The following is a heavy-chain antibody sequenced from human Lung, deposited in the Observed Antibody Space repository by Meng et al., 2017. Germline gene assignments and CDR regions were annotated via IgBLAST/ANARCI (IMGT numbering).Heavy chain of an antibody. Sequence: QLQLWGAGLLRPSASPSLTSAVSAAAITCCNCSWICKCPAKGLEWIGKIIHDGSSNYNTYLDSRLTIPVDTPMNTSSIRLTSMIVADTAADYCVKDRPSTILRGVKDFWGQGALVTVSS. CDR3: VKDRPSTILRGVKDF. V-gene: IGHV4-34*12. CDR2: IIHDGSS. D-gene: IGHD1-14*01. J-gene: IGHJ4*02. CDR1: AAAITCCN.